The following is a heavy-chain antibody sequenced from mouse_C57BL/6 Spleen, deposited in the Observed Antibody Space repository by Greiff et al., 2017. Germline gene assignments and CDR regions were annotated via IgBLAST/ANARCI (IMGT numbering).Heavy chain of an antibody. D-gene: IGHD2-12*01. CDR1: GYTFTSYW. CDR2: IDPSDSYT. CDR3: ARIRPWFAY. Sequence: QVQLQQPGAELVKPGASVKLSCKASGYTFTSYWMQWVKQRPGQGLEWIGEIDPSDSYTNYNQKFKGKATLTVDTSSSTAYMQLSSLTSEDSAVYDCARIRPWFAYWGQGTLVTVSA. J-gene: IGHJ3*01. V-gene: IGHV1-50*01.